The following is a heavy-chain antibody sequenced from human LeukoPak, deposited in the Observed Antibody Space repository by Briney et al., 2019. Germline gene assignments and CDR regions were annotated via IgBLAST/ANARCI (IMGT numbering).Heavy chain of an antibody. CDR1: GGSISSSTYY. CDR3: ARDSRYSDTSGYYYSHYYMDV. CDR2: INYSGTT. D-gene: IGHD3-22*01. J-gene: IGHJ6*03. Sequence: SETLSLTCSVSGGSISSSTYYWGWIRQSPGKGLEWIGSINYSGTTYYNPSLKSRVTMSVDTSKNQFSLKLSSVTAADTAVYYCARDSRYSDTSGYYYSHYYMDVWGKGTTVTVSS. V-gene: IGHV4-39*07.